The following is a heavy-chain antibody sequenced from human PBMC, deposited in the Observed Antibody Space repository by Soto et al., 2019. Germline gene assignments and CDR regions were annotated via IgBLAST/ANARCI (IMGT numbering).Heavy chain of an antibody. CDR1: GFTFRNYA. D-gene: IGHD5-12*01. CDR3: AKLPLCSGYDLDY. J-gene: IGHJ4*02. CDR2: ISGSGGST. V-gene: IGHV3-23*01. Sequence: GGSLRLSCDASGFTFRNYAMNWVRQAPGKGLDWVSAISGSGGSTYYADSVKGRFTISRDNSKNTLYPQMSSLRAEDTAVYYCAKLPLCSGYDLDYWFQGTLVTVSS.